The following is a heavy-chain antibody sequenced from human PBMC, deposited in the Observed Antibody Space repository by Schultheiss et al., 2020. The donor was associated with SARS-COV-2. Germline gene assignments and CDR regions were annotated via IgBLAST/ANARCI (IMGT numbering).Heavy chain of an antibody. V-gene: IGHV3-11*06. CDR3: ARALKGHWFDP. CDR2: ISSSSSYT. Sequence: GGSLRLSCAVSGYSISSGYYWGWIRQPPGKGLEWVSYISSSSSYTNYADSVKGRFTISRDNAKNSLYLQMNSLRAEDTAVYYCARALKGHWFDPWGQGTLVTVSS. J-gene: IGHJ5*02. CDR1: GYSISSGYY. D-gene: IGHD3-16*01.